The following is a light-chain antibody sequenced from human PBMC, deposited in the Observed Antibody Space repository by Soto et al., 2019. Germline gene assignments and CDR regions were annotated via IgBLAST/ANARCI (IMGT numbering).Light chain of an antibody. J-gene: IGLJ3*02. Sequence: QSVLTQPPSASGTPGQRVTISCSGSSSNIETNYVYWYQQLPGTAPKVLIYRNNQRPSRVPDRFSASKSGTSASLAISGLRSADEADYYCAAWDGSLSGWVFGGGTKLTVL. CDR3: AAWDGSLSGWV. V-gene: IGLV1-47*01. CDR1: SSNIETNY. CDR2: RNN.